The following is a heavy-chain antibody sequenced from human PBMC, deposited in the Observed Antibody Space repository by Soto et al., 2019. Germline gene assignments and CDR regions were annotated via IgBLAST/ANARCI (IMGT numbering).Heavy chain of an antibody. CDR2: ISSSSSYI. CDR3: ARVSSSSGYYFVESFWPFDY. Sequence: NPGGSLRLSCAASGFTFSSYSMNWVRQAPGKGLEWVSSISSSSSYIYYADSVKGRFTISRDNAKNSLYLQMNSLRAEDTAVYYCARVSSSSGYYFVESFWPFDYWGQGTLVTVSS. CDR1: GFTFSSYS. V-gene: IGHV3-21*01. D-gene: IGHD3-22*01. J-gene: IGHJ4*02.